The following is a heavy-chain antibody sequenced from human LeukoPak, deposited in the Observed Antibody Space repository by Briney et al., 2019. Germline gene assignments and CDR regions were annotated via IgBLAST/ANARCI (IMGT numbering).Heavy chain of an antibody. D-gene: IGHD6-13*01. V-gene: IGHV1-69*13. CDR1: GGTFSSYA. CDR2: IIPIFGTA. J-gene: IGHJ4*02. CDR3: ARDKGSSSPPLGY. Sequence: SVKVSCKASGGTFSSYAISWVRQAPGQGLEWMGGIIPIFGTANYAQKFQGRVTITADESTSTAYMELSSLRSEDTAVYYCARDKGSSSPPLGYWGQGTLVTVSP.